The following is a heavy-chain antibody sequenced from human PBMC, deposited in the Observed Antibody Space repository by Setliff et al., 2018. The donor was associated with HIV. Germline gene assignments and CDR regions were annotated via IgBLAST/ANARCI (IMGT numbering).Heavy chain of an antibody. CDR2: IIPSLGTA. CDR3: ARDAGYSGSAWNY. V-gene: IGHV1-69*13. J-gene: IGHJ4*02. D-gene: IGHD5-12*01. CDR1: GDTFTGYT. Sequence: SVKVSCKSSGDTFTGYTITWVRQAPGQGLEWMGGIIPSLGTANYAQRFKGRVTFTADASTSTVYMELSSLRYEDTAMYYCARDAGYSGSAWNYWGQGTLVTVSS.